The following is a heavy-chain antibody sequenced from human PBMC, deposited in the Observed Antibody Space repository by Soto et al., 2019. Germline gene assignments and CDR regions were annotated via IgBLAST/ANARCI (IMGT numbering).Heavy chain of an antibody. V-gene: IGHV1-18*04. CDR1: GYTFSGYS. CDR3: ARDVFCGGAPACPDMDV. CDR2: ISGYNGNT. Sequence: QVVLEQSGGEVKKPGASVKVSCKASGYTFSGYSITWVRQAPGQGLEWMGRISGYNGNTNYARTLRGRLTLTTDTSTSTAYMELRCLTSDDTAVYYCARDVFCGGAPACPDMDVWGQGTTVTVSS. J-gene: IGHJ6*02. D-gene: IGHD2-21*01.